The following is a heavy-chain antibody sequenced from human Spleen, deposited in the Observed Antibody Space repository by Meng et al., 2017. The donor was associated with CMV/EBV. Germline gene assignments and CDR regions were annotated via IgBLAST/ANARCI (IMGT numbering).Heavy chain of an antibody. CDR1: GFTFSTYP. J-gene: IGHJ4*02. CDR3: ARAKDCSSTTCYGDH. CDR2: ISSSSYYI. Sequence: GGALRLSCAASGFTFSTYPMIWVRQAPGKGLEWVSSISSSSYYIFYADSVKGRFSVSRDNAKNSLFLQMNSLRAEDTAVYYCARAKDCSSTTCYGDHWGQGTLVTVSS. V-gene: IGHV3-21*01. D-gene: IGHD2-2*01.